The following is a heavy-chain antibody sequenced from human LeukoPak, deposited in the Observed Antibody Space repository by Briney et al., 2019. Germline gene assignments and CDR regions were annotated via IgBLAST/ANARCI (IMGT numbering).Heavy chain of an antibody. D-gene: IGHD6-19*01. CDR1: GFTVSSNY. CDR3: AKENLFAVAGTLDY. J-gene: IGHJ4*02. CDR2: IYNGGST. Sequence: PGGSLRLSCAPSGFTVSSNYMSWVRQAPGKGLEWVSVIYNGGSTYYANSVKGRFTISRDNSKNTLYLQMNSLRAEDTAVYYCAKENLFAVAGTLDYWGQGTLVTVSS. V-gene: IGHV3-53*01.